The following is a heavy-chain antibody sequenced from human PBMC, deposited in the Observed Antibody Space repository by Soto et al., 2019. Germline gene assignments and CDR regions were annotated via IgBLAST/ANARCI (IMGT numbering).Heavy chain of an antibody. CDR2: IYYSGIT. Sequence: SDTLSLTCTILGSSISSYYWSWIRQPPGKGLEWIGYIYYSGITNYNPSLKSRVTLSVDTSKNQFSLKLSSVTAADTAVYYCARYKSNYYYGMDVWGQGTTVT. D-gene: IGHD1-20*01. V-gene: IGHV4-59*01. J-gene: IGHJ6*02. CDR3: ARYKSNYYYGMDV. CDR1: GSSISSYY.